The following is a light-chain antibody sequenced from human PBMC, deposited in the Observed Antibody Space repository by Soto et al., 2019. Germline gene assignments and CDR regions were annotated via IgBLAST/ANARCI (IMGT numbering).Light chain of an antibody. CDR2: KAS. CDR3: QQCDNYWT. V-gene: IGKV1-5*03. J-gene: IGKJ1*01. CDR1: QSISKW. Sequence: DVQMTQSPSTLSASVGDRITITCRASQSISKWLAWYQQKPGKAPKLLIYKASRLQSGVPSRFIGRGSGTEFTLTITSLQPDDFATYHCQQCDNYWTFGQGTKVEVK.